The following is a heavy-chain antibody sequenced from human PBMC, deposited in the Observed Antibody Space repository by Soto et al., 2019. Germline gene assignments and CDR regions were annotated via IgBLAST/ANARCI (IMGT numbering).Heavy chain of an antibody. J-gene: IGHJ4*02. V-gene: IGHV4-4*07. CDR3: ARGIADSGIDD. CDR1: GGTIISYY. D-gene: IGHD6-13*01. Sequence: SETLSLTCTASGGTIISYYWSWIRQPAGKGLEWIGRIYTRGSTNYNPSLKSRVTMSVDTSKNQFSLKLGSVTAADTAVYYCARGIADSGIDDWGQGTLVTVSS. CDR2: IYTRGST.